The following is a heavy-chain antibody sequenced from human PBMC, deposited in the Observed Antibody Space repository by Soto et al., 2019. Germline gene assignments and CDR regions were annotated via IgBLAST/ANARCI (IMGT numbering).Heavy chain of an antibody. CDR2: INPDNGNT. Sequence: SVQVSFKASCYTFTNYGIGWVRQAPGQGLEWMGWINPDNGNTYYGRKVQGRITMTTDTSTTTAYMELRSLRSADTAVYYCTRDRSRARNNWVAVDYWGQGTLVTVSS. J-gene: IGHJ4*02. D-gene: IGHD3-16*01. V-gene: IGHV1-18*04. CDR1: CYTFTNYG. CDR3: TRDRSRARNNWVAVDY.